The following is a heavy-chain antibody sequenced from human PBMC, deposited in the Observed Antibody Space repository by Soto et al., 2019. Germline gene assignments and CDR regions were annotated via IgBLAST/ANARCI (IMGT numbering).Heavy chain of an antibody. D-gene: IGHD2-15*01. CDR2: IYPGDSDT. J-gene: IGHJ6*02. Sequence: GESLKISCKGSGYSFTSYWIGLVRQMPGKGLEWMGIIYPGDSDTRYSPSFQGQVTISADKSISTPYLQWSSLKASDTAMYYCARHGLVAANGYYYYYGMDVWGQGTTVTVSS. CDR3: ARHGLVAANGYYYYYGMDV. CDR1: GYSFTSYW. V-gene: IGHV5-51*01.